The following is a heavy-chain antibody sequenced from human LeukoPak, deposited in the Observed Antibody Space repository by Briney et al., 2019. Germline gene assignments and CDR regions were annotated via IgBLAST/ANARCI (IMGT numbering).Heavy chain of an antibody. CDR2: IWYDGSNK. CDR3: ARSYGYYSPFDY. D-gene: IGHD5-18*01. Sequence: GGSLRLSCAASGFTFSSYGMHWVRQAPGKGLEWVAVIWYDGSNKYYADSVKGRFTISRDNSKNTLYLQMNSLRAEDTAVYYCARSYGYYSPFDYWGQGTLVAVSS. J-gene: IGHJ4*02. CDR1: GFTFSSYG. V-gene: IGHV3-33*01.